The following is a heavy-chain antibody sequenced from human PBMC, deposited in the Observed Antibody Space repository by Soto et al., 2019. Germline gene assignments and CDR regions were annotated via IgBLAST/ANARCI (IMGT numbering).Heavy chain of an antibody. V-gene: IGHV3-23*01. Sequence: GGSLRLSCAASGFTFSSYAMSWVRQAPGKGLEWVSAISGSGGSTYYAETVKGRFTISRDNSKNTLYLQMNSLRAEDTAVYYCAKDSDDYIWGSYRYPGNYWGQGTLVTVSS. CDR2: ISGSGGST. D-gene: IGHD3-16*02. CDR3: AKDSDDYIWGSYRYPGNY. J-gene: IGHJ4*02. CDR1: GFTFSSYA.